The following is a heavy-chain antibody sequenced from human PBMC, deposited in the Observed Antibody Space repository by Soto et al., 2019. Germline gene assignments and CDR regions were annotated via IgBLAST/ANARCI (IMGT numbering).Heavy chain of an antibody. V-gene: IGHV1-18*01. Sequence: GASVKVSCKASGYTFTSYGISCVRQAPGQGLEWMGWISAYSGSTNYAQKLQGRVTMTTDTSTSTAYMELRSLRSDDTAVYYCARSIAAAVDFDYWGQGTLVTVSS. CDR3: ARSIAAAVDFDY. D-gene: IGHD6-13*01. CDR2: ISAYSGST. J-gene: IGHJ4*02. CDR1: GYTFTSYG.